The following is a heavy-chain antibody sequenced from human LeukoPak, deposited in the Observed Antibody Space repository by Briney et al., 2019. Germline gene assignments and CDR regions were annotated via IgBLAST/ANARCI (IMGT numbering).Heavy chain of an antibody. Sequence: QPGGSLRLSCAASGFTFSSYAMTWVRQAPGKGLEWVSYISSSSSVIYYADSVKGRFTISRDKAKNSLYLQMNSLRVEDTAVYYCARGGTMVRGVVSGMDVWGQGTTVTVSS. D-gene: IGHD3-10*01. V-gene: IGHV3-48*01. CDR2: ISSSSSVI. CDR3: ARGGTMVRGVVSGMDV. J-gene: IGHJ6*02. CDR1: GFTFSSYA.